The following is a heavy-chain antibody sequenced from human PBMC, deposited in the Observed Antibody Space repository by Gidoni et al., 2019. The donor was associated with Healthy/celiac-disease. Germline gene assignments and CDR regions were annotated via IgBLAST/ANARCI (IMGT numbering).Heavy chain of an antibody. D-gene: IGHD1-26*01. CDR1: GGTFSSYA. CDR3: ARDPDPTGAKVGDAFDI. Sequence: QVQLVQSGAEVKKPGSSVKVSCKASGGTFSSYAISWVRQAPGQGLEWMGGIIPIFGTANYAQKFQGRVTITADKSTSTAYMELSSLRSEDTAVYYCARDPDPTGAKVGDAFDIWGQGTMVTVSS. J-gene: IGHJ3*02. CDR2: IIPIFGTA. V-gene: IGHV1-69*06.